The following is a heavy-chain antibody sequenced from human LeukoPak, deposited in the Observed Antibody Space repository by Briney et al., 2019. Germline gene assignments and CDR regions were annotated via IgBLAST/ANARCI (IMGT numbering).Heavy chain of an antibody. V-gene: IGHV4-39*01. CDR3: ARGAGAGYNLQPFDY. CDR2: MYYSGST. J-gene: IGHJ4*02. Sequence: SETLSLTCTVSGGSISSSSNYWGWIRQPPGKGLEWIGSMYYSGSTYYNPSLKSRVTISVDTSKNQFSLKLSSVTAADTAVYYCARGAGAGYNLQPFDYWGQGTLVTVSS. D-gene: IGHD5-24*01. CDR1: GGSISSSSNY.